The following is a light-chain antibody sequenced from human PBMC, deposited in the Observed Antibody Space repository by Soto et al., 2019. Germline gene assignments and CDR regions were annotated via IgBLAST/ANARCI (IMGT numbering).Light chain of an antibody. CDR3: QQSYTTPWT. CDR2: AAS. Sequence: AIRMTQSPSSLSASTGDRVTITCRASQGISSYLAWYQQKPGKAPKLLIYAASTLQSGVPSRFSGSGSGTDFTLTISSLQPEDFATYYCQQSYTTPWTFGQGTKVDI. J-gene: IGKJ1*01. V-gene: IGKV1-8*01. CDR1: QGISSY.